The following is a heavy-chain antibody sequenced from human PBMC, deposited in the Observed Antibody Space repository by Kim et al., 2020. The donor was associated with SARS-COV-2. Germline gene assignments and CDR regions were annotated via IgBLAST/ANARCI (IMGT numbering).Heavy chain of an antibody. V-gene: IGHV3-7*01. CDR2: GSEK. CDR3: ARSGWDY. Sequence: GSEKYYMDSVKGRFTISSDNAKNSLYLQMNSLRVEDTAVYYCARSGWDYWGQGTLVTVSS. J-gene: IGHJ4*02. D-gene: IGHD6-19*01.